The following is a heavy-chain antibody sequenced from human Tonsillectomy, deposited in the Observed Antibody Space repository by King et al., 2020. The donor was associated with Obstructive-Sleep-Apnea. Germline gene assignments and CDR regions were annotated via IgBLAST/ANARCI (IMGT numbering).Heavy chain of an antibody. Sequence: VQLVESGGGLVQPGGSLRLSCAASGFTFSSYAMSWVRQAPGKGLEWVSAISGSGGSTYYADSVKGRFTISRDNSKNTLYLQMNSLRAEDTAVYYCAKSQVSENYYGSGSYYRTNWFDPWGQGTLVTVSS. D-gene: IGHD3-10*01. CDR3: AKSQVSENYYGSGSYYRTNWFDP. V-gene: IGHV3-23*04. CDR2: ISGSGGST. CDR1: GFTFSSYA. J-gene: IGHJ5*02.